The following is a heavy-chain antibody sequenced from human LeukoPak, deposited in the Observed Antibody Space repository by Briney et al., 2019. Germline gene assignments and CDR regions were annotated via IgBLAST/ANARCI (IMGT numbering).Heavy chain of an antibody. CDR2: ISYRGRT. Sequence: PSETLSLTCTVSGVSVSGGDHYWSWIRQHPVKGLEWIGYISYRGRTYYKSSLKTRVSISMDTSKNHFSLNVTSVTAADTAIYYCATVGGHDSWSNVLDIWGPGTVATVSS. J-gene: IGHJ3*02. CDR3: ATVGGHDSWSNVLDI. V-gene: IGHV4-31*03. CDR1: GVSVSGGDHY. D-gene: IGHD3-3*01.